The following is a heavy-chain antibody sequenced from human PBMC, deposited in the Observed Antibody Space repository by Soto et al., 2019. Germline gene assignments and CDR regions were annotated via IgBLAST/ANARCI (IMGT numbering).Heavy chain of an antibody. J-gene: IGHJ4*02. V-gene: IGHV3-11*01. CDR2: ISSSGSTI. D-gene: IGHD3-3*01. CDR1: GFTFSDYY. CDR3: ARSTRARVRFLEWAG. Sequence: QVQLVESGGGLVKPGGSLRLSCAASGFTFSDYYMSWIRQAPGKGLEWVSYISSSGSTIYYADSVKGRFTISRDNAXXSRYLQMNSLRAEDTAVYYCARSTRARVRFLEWAGWGQGTLVTVSS.